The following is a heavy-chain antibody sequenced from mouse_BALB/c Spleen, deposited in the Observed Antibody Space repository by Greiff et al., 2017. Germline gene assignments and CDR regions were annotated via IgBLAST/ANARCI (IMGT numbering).Heavy chain of an antibody. Sequence: LVESGAELVRPGTSVKVSCKASGYAFTNYLIEWVKQRPGQGLEWIGVINPGSGGTNYNEKFKGKATLTADKSSSTAYMQLSSLTSDDSAVYFCARGMITTGDWFAYWGQGTLVTVSA. V-gene: IGHV1-54*01. J-gene: IGHJ3*01. D-gene: IGHD2-4*01. CDR1: GYAFTNYL. CDR2: INPGSGGT. CDR3: ARGMITTGDWFAY.